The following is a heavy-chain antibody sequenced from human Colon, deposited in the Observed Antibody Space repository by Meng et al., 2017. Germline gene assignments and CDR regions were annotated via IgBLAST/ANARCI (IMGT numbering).Heavy chain of an antibody. V-gene: IGHV1-69*06. D-gene: IGHD2-2*01. CDR2: IIPIFGTA. J-gene: IGHJ6*02. CDR3: ASFPIVVVPAANGNYYYYGMDV. CDR1: GGTFSSYA. Sequence: SVKVSCKASGGTFSSYAISWVRQAPGQGLEWMGGIIPIFGTANYAQKFQGRVTITADKSTSTAYMELSSLRSEDTDVYYCASFPIVVVPAANGNYYYYGMDVWGQGTTVTVSS.